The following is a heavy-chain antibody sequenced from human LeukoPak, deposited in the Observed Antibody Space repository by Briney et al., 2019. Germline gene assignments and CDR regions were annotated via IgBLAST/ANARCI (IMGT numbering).Heavy chain of an antibody. V-gene: IGHV3-21*01. J-gene: IGHJ4*02. D-gene: IGHD6-13*01. Sequence: GGSLRLSCAACGFTFSSYSMNWVRQARGKGLEWVSCISSSSSYIYYADSVKGRFTISRDNAKNSLYLQMNSLRAEDTAVYCCARDRNIAAAGVSFDYWGQGTLVTVSS. CDR1: GFTFSSYS. CDR3: ARDRNIAAAGVSFDY. CDR2: ISSSSSYI.